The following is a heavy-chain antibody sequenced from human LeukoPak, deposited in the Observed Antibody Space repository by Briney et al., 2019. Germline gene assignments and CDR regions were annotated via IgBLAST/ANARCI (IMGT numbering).Heavy chain of an antibody. V-gene: IGHV1-69*13. CDR3: ARSRIEYYDILTGYPPLYYFDY. J-gene: IGHJ4*02. D-gene: IGHD3-9*01. CDR2: IIPIFGTA. Sequence: SVTVSCKASGGTFSSYAISWVRQAPGQGLEWMGGIIPIFGTANYAQKFQGRVTITADESTSTAYMELSSLRSEDTAVYYCARSRIEYYDILTGYPPLYYFDYWGQGTLVTVSS. CDR1: GGTFSSYA.